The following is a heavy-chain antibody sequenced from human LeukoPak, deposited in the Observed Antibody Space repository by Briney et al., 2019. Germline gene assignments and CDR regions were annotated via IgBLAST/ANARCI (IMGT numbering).Heavy chain of an antibody. V-gene: IGHV3-23*01. D-gene: IGHD4-17*01. CDR2: ISGNGGRT. CDR3: AKDPNGDYVGTFDM. CDR1: GFTFRSYG. J-gene: IGHJ3*02. Sequence: GGSLRLSCAASGFTFRSYGMSWVRQAPGKGLEWVSFISGNGGRTDYAESVKGRFTISRDNSKNTVYLQMNSLRDEDTAIYYCAKDPNGDYVGTFDMWGQGTMVTVSS.